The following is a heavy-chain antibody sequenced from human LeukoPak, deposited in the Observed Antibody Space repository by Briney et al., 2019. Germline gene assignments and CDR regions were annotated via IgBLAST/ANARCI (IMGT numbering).Heavy chain of an antibody. V-gene: IGHV4-59*08. Sequence: SETLSLTCTVSAGSMNNYHWSWIRQPAGQGLEWIGYIYYTGNTNYNPSLQNRVTISLDTSKNQFSLKLTSVTAADTAVYYCARPNGSGSNYYFDNWGQGILVTVSS. CDR2: IYYTGNT. D-gene: IGHD3-10*01. CDR3: ARPNGSGSNYYFDN. J-gene: IGHJ4*02. CDR1: AGSMNNYH.